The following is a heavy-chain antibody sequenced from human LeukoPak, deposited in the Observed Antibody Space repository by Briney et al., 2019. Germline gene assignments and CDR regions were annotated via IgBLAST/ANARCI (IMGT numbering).Heavy chain of an antibody. J-gene: IGHJ6*03. CDR3: ARGTGYYYYMDV. CDR2: IYSGGST. Sequence: GGSLRLXCAASGSTVSSNYMSWVRQAPGKGLEWVSVIYSGGSTYYADSVKGRFTISRDNSKNTLYLQMNSLRAEDTAVYYCARGTGYYYYMDVWGKGTTVTVSS. CDR1: GSTVSSNY. V-gene: IGHV3-66*02. D-gene: IGHD1-14*01.